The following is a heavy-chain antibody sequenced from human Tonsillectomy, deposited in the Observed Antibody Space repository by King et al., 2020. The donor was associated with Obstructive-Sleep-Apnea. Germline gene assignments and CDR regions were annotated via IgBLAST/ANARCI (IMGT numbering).Heavy chain of an antibody. D-gene: IGHD3-22*01. V-gene: IGHV5-51*01. CDR2: TYPGDSDT. Sequence: VQLVQSGAEVKKPGESLKISCKGSGYSFTSYWIGWVRQMPGKGLEWMGITYPGDSDTRYSPSFQGQVTISADKSISTAYLQWSSLKASDTAMYYCARHLVVYYYDSSGEGAFDIWGQGTMVTVSS. CDR1: GYSFTSYW. J-gene: IGHJ3*02. CDR3: ARHLVVYYYDSSGEGAFDI.